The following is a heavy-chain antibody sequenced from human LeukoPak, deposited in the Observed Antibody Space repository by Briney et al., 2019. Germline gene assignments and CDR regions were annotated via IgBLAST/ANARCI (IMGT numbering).Heavy chain of an antibody. CDR2: IYCSGST. D-gene: IGHD2-2*01. CDR1: GGSISSSSYY. Sequence: PSETLSLTCTVSGGSISSSSYYWGWIRQPPGKGLEWIGSIYCSGSTYYNPSLKSRVTISVDTSKNQFSLKLSSVTAADTAVYYCARLLVPAAYFDYWGQGTLVTVSS. CDR3: ARLLVPAAYFDY. J-gene: IGHJ4*02. V-gene: IGHV4-39*01.